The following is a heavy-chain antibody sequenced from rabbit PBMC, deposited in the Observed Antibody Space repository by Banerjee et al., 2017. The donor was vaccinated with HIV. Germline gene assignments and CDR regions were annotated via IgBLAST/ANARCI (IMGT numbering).Heavy chain of an antibody. CDR2: IYAGSGST. CDR1: GFTLSRYYY. J-gene: IGHJ4*01. V-gene: IGHV1S40*01. D-gene: IGHD8-1*01. Sequence: QSLEESGGDLVKPGASLTLTCTASGFTLSRYYYMCWVRQAPGKGLEWIGCIYAGSGSTYYASWAKGRFTVSETSSTTVTLQMTSLTAADTATYFCARADYYVYGDAGSNYGTAFNLWGPGTLVTVS. CDR3: ARADYYVYGDAGSNYGTAFNL.